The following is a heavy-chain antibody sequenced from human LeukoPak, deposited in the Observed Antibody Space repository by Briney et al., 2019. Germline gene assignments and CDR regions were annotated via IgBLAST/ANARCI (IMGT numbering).Heavy chain of an antibody. CDR2: IYTSGSS. J-gene: IGHJ4*02. Sequence: SETLSLTCTVSVGSITSFYWSWIRQPPGKGLEWIGYIYTSGSSDYNPSLKSRVTISVDTSKNQFSPKLTSVTAADTAVYFCARHGGGSYSIDYWGQGTLVTVSS. D-gene: IGHD1-26*01. CDR1: VGSITSFY. V-gene: IGHV4-4*09. CDR3: ARHGGGSYSIDY.